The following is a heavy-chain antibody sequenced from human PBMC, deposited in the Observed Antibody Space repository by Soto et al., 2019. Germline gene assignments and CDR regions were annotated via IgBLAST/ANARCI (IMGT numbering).Heavy chain of an antibody. V-gene: IGHV1-58*01. D-gene: IGHD3-3*01. CDR2: IVVGSGNT. CDR3: AATWSGQSYYFDY. J-gene: IGHJ4*02. Sequence: SVKVSCKASGFTFTSSAVQWVRQARGQRLEWIGWIVVGSGNTNYAQKFQERVTITRDMSTSTAYMELSSLRSEDTAVYYCAATWSGQSYYFDYWGQGTLVTVSS. CDR1: GFTFTSSA.